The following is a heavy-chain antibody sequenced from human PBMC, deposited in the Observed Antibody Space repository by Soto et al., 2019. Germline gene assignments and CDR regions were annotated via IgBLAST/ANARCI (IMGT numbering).Heavy chain of an antibody. CDR3: ARTPDSGRNWFDP. CDR1: GGSISSYY. D-gene: IGHD6-19*01. CDR2: IYYSGST. V-gene: IGHV4-59*12. J-gene: IGHJ5*02. Sequence: PSETLSLTCTVSGGSISSYYWSWIRQPPGKGLEWIGYIYYSGSTNYNPSLKSRVTISVDTPKNQFSLKLSSVTAADTAVYYCARTPDSGRNWFDPWGQGTQVTVSS.